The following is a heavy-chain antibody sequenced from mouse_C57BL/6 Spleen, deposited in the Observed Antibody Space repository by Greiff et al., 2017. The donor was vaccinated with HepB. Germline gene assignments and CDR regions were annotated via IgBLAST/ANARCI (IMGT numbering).Heavy chain of an antibody. J-gene: IGHJ3*01. CDR1: GYSITSGYY. CDR2: ISYDGSN. Sequence: EVKLQESGPGLVKPSQSLSLTCSVTGYSITSGYYWNWIRQFPGNKLEWMGYISYDGSNNYNPSLKNRISITRDTSKNQFFLKLNSVTTEDTATYYCARALGRRTWFAYWGQGTLVTVSA. V-gene: IGHV3-6*01. CDR3: ARALGRRTWFAY. D-gene: IGHD4-1*01.